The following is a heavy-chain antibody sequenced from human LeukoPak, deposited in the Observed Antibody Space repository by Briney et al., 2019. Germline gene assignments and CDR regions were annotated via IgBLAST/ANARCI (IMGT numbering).Heavy chain of an antibody. Sequence: GGSLRLSCAASGFAFHDYAMHWVRQAPGKGLEWVSLISGDGGSTYYADSVEGRFTISRDNSKNSLYLQMNRLRTEDTALYYCAKEVLAGTRGGADAFDLWGQGTIVTVSS. V-gene: IGHV3-43D*03. CDR3: AKEVLAGTRGGADAFDL. D-gene: IGHD6-13*01. J-gene: IGHJ3*01. CDR1: GFAFHDYA. CDR2: ISGDGGST.